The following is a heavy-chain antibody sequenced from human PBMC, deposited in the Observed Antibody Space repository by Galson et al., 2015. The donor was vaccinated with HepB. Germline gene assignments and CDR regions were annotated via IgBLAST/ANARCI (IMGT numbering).Heavy chain of an antibody. CDR1: GFTFSSYA. J-gene: IGHJ4*02. CDR3: VKEVGVSGEILTGYHDY. V-gene: IGHV3-64D*06. D-gene: IGHD3-9*01. CDR2: ISSNGGST. Sequence: RLSCAASGFTFSSYAMHWVRQAPGKGLEYVSAISSNGGSTYYADSVKGRFTISRDNSKNTLYLQMSSLRAEDTAVYYCVKEVGVSGEILTGYHDYWGQGTLVTVSS.